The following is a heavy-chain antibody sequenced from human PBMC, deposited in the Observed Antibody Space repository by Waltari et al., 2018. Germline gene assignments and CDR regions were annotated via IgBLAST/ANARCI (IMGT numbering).Heavy chain of an antibody. V-gene: IGHV4-61*02. CDR3: ANRGVGNYFKYFRL. CDR1: GEPISDDVSRWTY. J-gene: IGHJ1*01. Sequence: QVQLQESGPGLVKPTHTLSLTCTVSGEPISDDVSRWTYWTWIRQSAGKGLEWIAQIYSSGAGDYNPSRRSRVTISLDTPKSHFTLELTSVTAADTAVYYCANRGVGNYFKYFRLWSPGTLVTVSS. D-gene: IGHD1-7*01. CDR2: IYSSGAG.